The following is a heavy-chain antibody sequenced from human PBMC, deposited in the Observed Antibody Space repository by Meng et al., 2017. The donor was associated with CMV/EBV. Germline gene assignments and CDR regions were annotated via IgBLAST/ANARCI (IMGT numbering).Heavy chain of an antibody. CDR1: TTSGVA. J-gene: IGHJ4*02. V-gene: IGHV2-5*02. D-gene: IGHD4-17*01. Sequence: TTSGVAVGWIRQPPREALEWLALVYWDDDKRYSPSLRTRLTITKDTSKSQVVLTMTNMDPVDTATYYCAHLDSDYDDYGRAGAYFDYWGQGTLVTVSS. CDR3: AHLDSDYDDYGRAGAYFDY. CDR2: VYWDDDK.